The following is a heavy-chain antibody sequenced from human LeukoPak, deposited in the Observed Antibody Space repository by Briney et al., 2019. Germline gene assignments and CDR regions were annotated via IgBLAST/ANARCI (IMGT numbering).Heavy chain of an antibody. CDR2: IYYSGSP. Sequence: PSETLSLTCTVSGGSINSYYWNWIRQPPGKGLELIGYIYYSGSPTYNPSLKSRLSMSLDTSRNQFSLNLTSVTAADTATYYCARETMLAGFASGLGFNYWGQGILVIVSS. CDR3: ARETMLAGFASGLGFNY. J-gene: IGHJ4*02. D-gene: IGHD6-19*01. CDR1: GGSINSYY. V-gene: IGHV4-59*01.